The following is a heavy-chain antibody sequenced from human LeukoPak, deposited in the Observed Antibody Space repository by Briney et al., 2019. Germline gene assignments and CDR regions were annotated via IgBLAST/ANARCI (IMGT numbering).Heavy chain of an antibody. D-gene: IGHD3-10*01. CDR3: ARERRYYGSGTNWFDP. CDR1: GFTFSSYE. V-gene: IGHV3-48*03. J-gene: IGHJ5*02. Sequence: GGSLRLSCAASGFTFSSYEMNWVRQAPGKGLEWVSYISSSGSTIYYADSVKGRFTISRDNAMNSLYLQMNSLRAEDTAVYYCARERRYYGSGTNWFDPWGQGTLVTVSS. CDR2: ISSSGSTI.